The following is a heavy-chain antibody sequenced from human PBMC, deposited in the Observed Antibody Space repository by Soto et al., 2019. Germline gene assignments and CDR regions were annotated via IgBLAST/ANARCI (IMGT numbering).Heavy chain of an antibody. V-gene: IGHV3-15*07. Sequence: GGSLRLSCAASSFPFTNAWINWVGQVPGKGLEWVGRVKSKTDGGSSDYAAPVKGRFAVSRDDSKNIVYLQMNSLKIEDTGVYYCTTDSRTTLPEIRFDYWGHGTQVTVSS. CDR1: SFPFTNAW. CDR2: VKSKTDGGSS. CDR3: TTDSRTTLPEIRFDY. D-gene: IGHD1-26*01. J-gene: IGHJ4*01.